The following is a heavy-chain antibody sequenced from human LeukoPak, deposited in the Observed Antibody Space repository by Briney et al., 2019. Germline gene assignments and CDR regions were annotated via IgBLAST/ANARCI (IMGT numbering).Heavy chain of an antibody. V-gene: IGHV1-69*13. CDR3: ARCSQLVYWNYYDY. D-gene: IGHD2-2*02. Sequence: SVKVSCKASGGTFSSYAISWVRQAPGQGLEWMGGIIPIFGTTNYAQKFEGSVTITADELSSTAYMELNSLRSEDTAMYYCARCSQLVYWNYYDYWGQGTLLTVSS. CDR2: IIPIFGTT. CDR1: GGTFSSYA. J-gene: IGHJ4*02.